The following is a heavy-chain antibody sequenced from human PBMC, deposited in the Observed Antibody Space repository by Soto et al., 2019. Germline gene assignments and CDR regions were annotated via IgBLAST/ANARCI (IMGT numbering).Heavy chain of an antibody. Sequence: QVQLQESGPGLVKPSQTLSLTCTVSGGSISSGGYYWSWIRQHPGKGLEWIGYIYYSGSTYYNPSLKSRVTISVDSSKNQFSLKLSSVTAADTAVYYCAASSSWAHNWFDPWGQGTLVTVSS. CDR2: IYYSGST. CDR3: AASSSWAHNWFDP. CDR1: GGSISSGGYY. D-gene: IGHD6-13*01. V-gene: IGHV4-31*03. J-gene: IGHJ5*02.